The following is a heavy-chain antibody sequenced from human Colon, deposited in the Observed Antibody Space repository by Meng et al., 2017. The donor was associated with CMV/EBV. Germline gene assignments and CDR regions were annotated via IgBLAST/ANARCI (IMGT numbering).Heavy chain of an antibody. CDR3: ARDIADSNSFDS. Sequence: EVQVVASGGGLVKPGGSLRLSCAVSGFTFSSFAMNWVRQATGKGLEWVSSINSNSNHIYYADSVKGRFTISRDNAKNSLYLQINNLRAEDTAIYYCARDIADSNSFDSWGQGTLVTVSS. CDR2: INSNSNHI. CDR1: GFTFSSFA. D-gene: IGHD2-15*01. V-gene: IGHV3-21*01. J-gene: IGHJ5*01.